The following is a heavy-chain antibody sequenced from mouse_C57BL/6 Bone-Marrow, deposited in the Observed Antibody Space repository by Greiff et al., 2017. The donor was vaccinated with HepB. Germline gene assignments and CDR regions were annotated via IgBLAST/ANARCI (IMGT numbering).Heavy chain of an antibody. V-gene: IGHV1-69*01. J-gene: IGHJ3*01. CDR2: IDPSDSYT. CDR3: ARGDLIYDGYYSFAY. CDR1: GYTFTSYW. D-gene: IGHD2-3*01. Sequence: VQLQQPGAELVMPGASVKLSCKASGYTFTSYWMHWVKQRPGQGLEWIGEIDPSDSYTNYNQKFKGKSTLTVDKSSSTAYMQLSSLTSEDSAVYYCARGDLIYDGYYSFAYWGPGTLVTVSA.